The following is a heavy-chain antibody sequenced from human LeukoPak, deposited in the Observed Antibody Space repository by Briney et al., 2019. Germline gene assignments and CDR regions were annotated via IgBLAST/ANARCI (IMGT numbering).Heavy chain of an antibody. CDR1: GFTFSSYA. D-gene: IGHD3-16*02. Sequence: GSLRLSCAASGFTFSSYAMSWVRQAPGKGLEWVSAISGSGGSTYYADSVKGRFTISRDNSKNTLYLQMNSLRAEDTAVYYCAKEMITFGGVITGAFDIWGQRTMVTLSS. CDR2: ISGSGGST. J-gene: IGHJ3*02. CDR3: AKEMITFGGVITGAFDI. V-gene: IGHV3-23*01.